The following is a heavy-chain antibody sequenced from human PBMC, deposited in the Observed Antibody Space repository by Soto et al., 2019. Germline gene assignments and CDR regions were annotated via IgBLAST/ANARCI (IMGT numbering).Heavy chain of an antibody. J-gene: IGHJ6*02. CDR3: ARGLWFGELSPLDYYYGMDV. CDR1: GGSISSYY. D-gene: IGHD3-10*01. V-gene: IGHV4-59*01. Sequence: QVQLQESGPGLVKPSETLSLTCTVSGGSISSYYWSWIRQPPGKGLEWIGYIYYSGSTNYNPSLKSRVTISVDTSKNQFSVKLSSVTAADTAVYYCARGLWFGELSPLDYYYGMDVWGQGTTVTVSS. CDR2: IYYSGST.